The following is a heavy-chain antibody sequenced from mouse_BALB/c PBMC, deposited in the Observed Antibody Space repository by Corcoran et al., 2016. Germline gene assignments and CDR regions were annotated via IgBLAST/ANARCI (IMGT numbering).Heavy chain of an antibody. J-gene: IGHJ4*01. CDR3: ARRTGTGAMDY. V-gene: IGHV1S34*01. D-gene: IGHD4-1*01. CDR1: GYSFTGYY. CDR2: ISCYNGST. Sequence: LVKTGASVKISCKASGYSFTGYYMHWVKQSHGKSLEWIGYISCYNGSTSYNQKFKGKATFTVDTSSSTAYMQFNSLTSEDSAVYYCARRTGTGAMDYWGQGTSVTVSS.